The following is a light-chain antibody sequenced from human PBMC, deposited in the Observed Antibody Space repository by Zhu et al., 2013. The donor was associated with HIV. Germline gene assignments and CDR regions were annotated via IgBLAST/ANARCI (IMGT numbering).Light chain of an antibody. CDR3: LQDYNYPWT. Sequence: AIRMTQSPSSLSASTGDRVTITCRASQIIGNYLAWFQQKPGKAPKLLIYSASTLQRGVPSRFSGSGSGTDFTLTISCLQSEDLATYYCLQDYNYPWTFGQGTRVEIK. J-gene: IGKJ1*01. CDR2: SAS. CDR1: QIIGNY. V-gene: IGKV1-8*01.